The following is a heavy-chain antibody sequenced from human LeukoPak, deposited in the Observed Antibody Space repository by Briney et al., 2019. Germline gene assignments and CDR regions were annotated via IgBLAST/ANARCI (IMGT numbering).Heavy chain of an antibody. Sequence: GASVKVSCKTSGYIFTPHHIHWMRQAPGQGLELLGWVSAANNPEYSQKFQGRVVITRDASATTSYLELNSLRSEGTAVYYCAMSVEMPPIPSFDYWGQGTLVTVSS. J-gene: IGHJ4*02. V-gene: IGHV1-3*01. D-gene: IGHD5-24*01. CDR2: VSAANNP. CDR1: GYIFTPHH. CDR3: AMSVEMPPIPSFDY.